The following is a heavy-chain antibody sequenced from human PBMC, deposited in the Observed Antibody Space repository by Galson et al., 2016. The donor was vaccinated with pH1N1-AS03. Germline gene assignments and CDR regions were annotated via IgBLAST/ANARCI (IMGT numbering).Heavy chain of an antibody. CDR3: VRNRGSRGFHADWYFDV. J-gene: IGHJ2*01. V-gene: IGHV3-48*01. CDR2: ISRESDAK. CDR1: GFSFSASA. D-gene: IGHD2-15*01. Sequence: SLRLSCAASGFSFSASAMHWVRQTSGKGLEWISSISRESDAKYYADSVKGRFTISRDNVETALYLQMDSLRGEDTAVYYCVRNRGSRGFHADWYFDVWGPGTVVSVSS.